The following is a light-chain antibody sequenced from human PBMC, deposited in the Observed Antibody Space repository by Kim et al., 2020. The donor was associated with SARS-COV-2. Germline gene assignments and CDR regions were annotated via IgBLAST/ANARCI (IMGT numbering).Light chain of an antibody. CDR2: ENN. V-gene: IGLV1-47*01. CDR3: AAWDDSLSGGV. Sequence: GQKVTISCSGSSSNIGSSYVYWYQQLPGTAPKLLIYENNQRPSGVPDRFSGSKSGTSATLGISGLQSGDEADYYCAAWDDSLSGGVFGGGTQLTVL. CDR1: SSNIGSSY. J-gene: IGLJ3*02.